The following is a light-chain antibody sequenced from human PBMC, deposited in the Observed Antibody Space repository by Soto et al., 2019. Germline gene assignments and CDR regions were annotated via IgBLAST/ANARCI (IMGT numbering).Light chain of an antibody. CDR1: QSVSSY. CDR2: DAS. CDR3: QQRSNWPPIFT. J-gene: IGKJ3*01. V-gene: IGKV3-11*01. Sequence: EIVLTQSPATLSLSPGERATLSCRASQSVSSYLAWYQQKPGQAPRLILSDASNRATGIPARFSGSGSGTDFTLTISSLEPEDFVLYYCQQRSNWPPIFTFGPGNKVDIK.